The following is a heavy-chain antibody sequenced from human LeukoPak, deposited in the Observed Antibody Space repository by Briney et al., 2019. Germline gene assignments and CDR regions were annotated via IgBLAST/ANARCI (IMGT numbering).Heavy chain of an antibody. CDR2: ISGSGGST. CDR1: GFTFSSYA. D-gene: IGHD6-19*01. J-gene: IGHJ4*02. Sequence: GGSLRLSRAASGFTFSSYAMSWVRQAPGKGLEWVSAISGSGGSTYYADSVKGRFTISRDNSKSTLYLQMNSLRAEDTAVYYCATGGWLVENGYWGQGTLVTVSS. V-gene: IGHV3-23*01. CDR3: ATGGWLVENGY.